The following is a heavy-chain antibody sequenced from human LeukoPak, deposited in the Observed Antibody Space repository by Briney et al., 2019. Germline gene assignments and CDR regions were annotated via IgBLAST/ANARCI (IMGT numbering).Heavy chain of an antibody. J-gene: IGHJ4*02. CDR3: ARNVGWFRFDY. V-gene: IGHV3-7*03. CDR1: GFTFSTYW. Sequence: GGSLRLSCAASGFTFSTYWMDWARQAPGKGLEWVANIKEDGSEKYYEDSVRGRFTISRDNAKNSLYLQMNSLRAEDTAVYYCARNVGWFRFDYWGQGTLVTVSS. D-gene: IGHD2-15*01. CDR2: IKEDGSEK.